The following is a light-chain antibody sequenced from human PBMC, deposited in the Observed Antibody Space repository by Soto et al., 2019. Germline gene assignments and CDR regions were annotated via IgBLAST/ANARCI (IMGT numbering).Light chain of an antibody. J-gene: IGLJ2*01. CDR1: NSDVGSYNR. Sequence: QSVLTQPPSVSGSPGQSVTISCTGTNSDVGSYNRVSWFQQSPGTAPKLIIYEVTNRPSGVPDRFSGSKSGNTASLTISALQAEDEGDYYCVSYTTGSPVVFGGGTKLTVL. V-gene: IGLV2-18*02. CDR3: VSYTTGSPVV. CDR2: EVT.